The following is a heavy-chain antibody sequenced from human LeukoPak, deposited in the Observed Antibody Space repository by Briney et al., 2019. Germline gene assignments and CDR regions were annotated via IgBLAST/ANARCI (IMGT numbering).Heavy chain of an antibody. D-gene: IGHD2-2*01. J-gene: IGHJ4*02. Sequence: SETLSLTCTVSGGSISGYYWSWIRQPPGKGLECIGYMYYSGSTNYKPSLKSRVTISVDTSRNQFSLKLSSVTAADTAVYYCAGSRGYCSSTSCYGNFDYWGQGTLVTVSS. V-gene: IGHV4-59*01. CDR1: GGSISGYY. CDR2: MYYSGST. CDR3: AGSRGYCSSTSCYGNFDY.